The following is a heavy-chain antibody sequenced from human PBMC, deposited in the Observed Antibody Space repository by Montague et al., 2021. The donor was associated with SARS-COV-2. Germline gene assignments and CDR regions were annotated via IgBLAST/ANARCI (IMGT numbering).Heavy chain of an antibody. CDR3: ARDIRFYYGSGSPYGDLDY. Sequence: SLRLSCAASGFTFSSYWMHWVRQAPGKGLVWVSRINSDGSSTSYADSVKGRFTISRDNAKNTLYLQMNSLRAEDTAVYYCARDIRFYYGSGSPYGDLDYWGQGTLVTVPS. CDR1: GFTFSSYW. D-gene: IGHD3-10*01. CDR2: INSDGSST. J-gene: IGHJ4*02. V-gene: IGHV3-74*01.